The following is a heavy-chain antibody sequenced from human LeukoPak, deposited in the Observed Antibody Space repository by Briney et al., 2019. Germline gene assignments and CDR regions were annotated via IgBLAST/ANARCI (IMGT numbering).Heavy chain of an antibody. J-gene: IGHJ4*02. V-gene: IGHV4-59*08. CDR3: ASGPLEPYYFDY. CDR1: GGSIRSYY. CDR2: IPYTGST. Sequence: SETLSLTCTVAGGSIRSYYWSWIRQPPGKGLEWIGYIPYTGSTNYNPSLKSRGTISVDTSKSHFSLKLSSVTAADTAVYYCASGPLEPYYFDYWGQGTLVTVSS. D-gene: IGHD1-1*01.